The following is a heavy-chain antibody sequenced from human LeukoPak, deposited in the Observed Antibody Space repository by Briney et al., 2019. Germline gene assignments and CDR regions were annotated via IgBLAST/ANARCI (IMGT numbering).Heavy chain of an antibody. CDR3: AREYGDLDY. J-gene: IGHJ4*02. D-gene: IGHD4-17*01. CDR2: IYPSGGT. Sequence: KPSETLSLTCIVSGGSIRGFYWSWIQQPAGKGLEWIGRIYPSGGTNYNPSLKSRVTMSTDTSKNQFSLKLRSVTAADTAVYYCAREYGDLDYWGQGTLVTVPS. V-gene: IGHV4-4*07. CDR1: GGSIRGFY.